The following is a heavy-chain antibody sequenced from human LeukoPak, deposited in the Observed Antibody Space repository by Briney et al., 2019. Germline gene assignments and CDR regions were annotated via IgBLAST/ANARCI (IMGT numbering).Heavy chain of an antibody. CDR2: ISGSGGST. CDR3: AKDPHYYDIFLGSWFDP. J-gene: IGHJ5*02. Sequence: PGGSLRLSCAASGFTFSSYAMSWVRQAPGKGLEWVSDISGSGGSTYYADSVKGRFTISRDNSKNTLYLQMNSLRAEDTAVYYCAKDPHYYDIFLGSWFDPWGQGALVTVCS. CDR1: GFTFSSYA. D-gene: IGHD3-22*01. V-gene: IGHV3-23*01.